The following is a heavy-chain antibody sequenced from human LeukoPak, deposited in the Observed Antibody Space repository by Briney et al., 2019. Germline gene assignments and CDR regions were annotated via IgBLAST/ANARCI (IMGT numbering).Heavy chain of an antibody. CDR2: ISSSGSTI. Sequence: GGSLRLSCAASGFTFSDYYMSWIRQAPGKGLEGVSYISSSGSTIYYADSVKGRFIISRDNAKNSLYLQMNSLRAEDTAVYYCARARGRIAAAGTHGDYNWFDPWGQGTLVTVSS. CDR3: ARARGRIAAAGTHGDYNWFDP. D-gene: IGHD6-13*01. V-gene: IGHV3-11*01. CDR1: GFTFSDYY. J-gene: IGHJ5*02.